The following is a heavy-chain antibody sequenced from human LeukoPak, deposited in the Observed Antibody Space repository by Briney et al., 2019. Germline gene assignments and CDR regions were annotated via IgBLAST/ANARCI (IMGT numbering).Heavy chain of an antibody. D-gene: IGHD2-15*01. J-gene: IGHJ5*02. CDR1: GFTFSSYS. Sequence: GGSLRLSCAASGFTFSSYSMNWVRQAPGKGLEWVSSISSSSSYIYYADSVKGRFTISRDNAKNSLYLQMNSLRAEDTAEYYRARAIVVGWFDPWGQGTLVTVSS. V-gene: IGHV3-21*01. CDR2: ISSSSSYI. CDR3: ARAIVVGWFDP.